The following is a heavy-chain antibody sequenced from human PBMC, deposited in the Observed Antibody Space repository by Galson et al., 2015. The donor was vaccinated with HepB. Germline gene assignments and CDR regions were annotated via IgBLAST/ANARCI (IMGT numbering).Heavy chain of an antibody. V-gene: IGHV4-34*01. CDR1: VGSFSVYY. D-gene: IGHD2-21*01. J-gene: IGHJ4*02. Sequence: SETMSLTCAVYVGSFSVYYWGWIRQPPGEWREWIGEINHSVSTNYNPSLKSRVTISVDTSENQFSLKLSSVTAADTAVYYCARGILSGNFDYWGQGTLVTVSS. CDR2: INHSVST. CDR3: ARGILSGNFDY.